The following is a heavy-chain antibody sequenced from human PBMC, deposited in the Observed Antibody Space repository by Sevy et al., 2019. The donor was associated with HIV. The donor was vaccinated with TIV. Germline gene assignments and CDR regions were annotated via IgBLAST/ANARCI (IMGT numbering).Heavy chain of an antibody. D-gene: IGHD2-2*01. CDR3: ARDPGYCSSTSCYLYRMDV. V-gene: IGHV3-48*02. Sequence: GGSLRLSCAASGFTFSSYSMNWVRQAPGKGLEWVSYISSSSSTIYYADSVKGRFTISRDNAKNSLYLQMNSLRDEDTAVYYCARDPGYCSSTSCYLYRMDVWGQGTTVTVSS. CDR2: ISSSSSTI. J-gene: IGHJ6*02. CDR1: GFTFSSYS.